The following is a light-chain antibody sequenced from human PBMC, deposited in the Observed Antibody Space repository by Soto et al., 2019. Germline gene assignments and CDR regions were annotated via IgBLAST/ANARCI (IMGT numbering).Light chain of an antibody. V-gene: IGLV2-23*01. CDR3: CSYAGSSTV. Sequence: QSALTQPASVSGSPGQSITISCTGTSSDVGSYNLVSWYQQHPGKAPKLMIHEGSKRPSGVSNRFPGSKSGNTASLTISGLQAEYESDYYCCSYAGSSTVFGGGTKLTVL. J-gene: IGLJ2*01. CDR1: SSDVGSYNL. CDR2: EGS.